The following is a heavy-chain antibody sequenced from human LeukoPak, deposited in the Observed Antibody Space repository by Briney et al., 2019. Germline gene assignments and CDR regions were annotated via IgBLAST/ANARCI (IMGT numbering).Heavy chain of an antibody. V-gene: IGHV3-21*01. CDR3: ASNKWFGEGGYYYYGMDV. Sequence: RGSLRLSCVASGFTFSSYSMNWVRQAPGKGLEWVSSISSSSSYIYYADSVKGRFTISRDNAKNSLYLQMNSLRAEDTAVYYCASNKWFGEGGYYYYGMDVWGQGTTVTVSS. J-gene: IGHJ6*02. CDR1: GFTFSSYS. CDR2: ISSSSSYI. D-gene: IGHD3-10*01.